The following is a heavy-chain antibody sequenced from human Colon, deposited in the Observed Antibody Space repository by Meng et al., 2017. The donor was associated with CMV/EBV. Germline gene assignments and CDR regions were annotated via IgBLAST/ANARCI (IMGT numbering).Heavy chain of an antibody. CDR3: TRVVGATRLYYYGMDV. Sequence: GESLKISCTASGFTFGDYAMSWVRQAPGKGLEWVGFIRSKAYGGTTEYAASVKGRFTISRDDSKSIAYLQMNSLKTKDTAVYYCTRVVGATRLYYYGMDVWGQGTTVTVSS. CDR2: IRSKAYGGTT. CDR1: GFTFGDYA. D-gene: IGHD1-26*01. V-gene: IGHV3-49*04. J-gene: IGHJ6*02.